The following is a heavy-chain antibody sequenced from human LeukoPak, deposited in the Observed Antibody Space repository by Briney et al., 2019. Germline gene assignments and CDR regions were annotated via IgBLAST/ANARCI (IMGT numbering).Heavy chain of an antibody. CDR3: ARDRFWSGYFDY. Sequence: SETLSLTCTVSGGSISSTNYYWSWIRQHPGKGLEWIGYIYYSGSTYYNPSLKSRVTISVDTSKNQFSLKLSSVTAADTAVYYCARDRFWSGYFDYWGQGTLVTVSS. CDR2: IYYSGST. V-gene: IGHV4-31*03. J-gene: IGHJ4*02. D-gene: IGHD3-3*01. CDR1: GGSISSTNYY.